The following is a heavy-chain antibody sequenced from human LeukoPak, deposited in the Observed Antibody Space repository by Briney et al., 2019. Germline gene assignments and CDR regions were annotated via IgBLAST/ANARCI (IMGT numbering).Heavy chain of an antibody. CDR2: INHSGST. V-gene: IGHV4-34*01. CDR3: ARTVRGVIFTPHNWFDP. CDR1: GGSFSGYY. D-gene: IGHD3-10*01. Sequence: SETLSLTCAVYGGSFSGYYWSWIRQPPGKGLEWIGEINHSGSTNYNPSLKSRVTISVDTSKNQFSLKLSSVTAADTAVYYCARTVRGVIFTPHNWFDPWGQGTLVTVSS. J-gene: IGHJ5*02.